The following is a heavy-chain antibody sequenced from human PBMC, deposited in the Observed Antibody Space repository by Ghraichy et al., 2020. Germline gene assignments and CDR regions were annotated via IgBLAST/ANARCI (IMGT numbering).Heavy chain of an antibody. CDR2: IYYSGST. V-gene: IGHV4-39*01. J-gene: IGHJ4*02. CDR3: ARLYDFWSGYEGYYFDY. D-gene: IGHD3-3*01. CDR1: GGSISSSSYY. Sequence: SETLSLTCTVSGGSISSSSYYWGWIRQPPGKGLEWIGSIYYSGSTYYNPSLKSRVTISVDTSKNQFSLKLSSVTAADTAVYYCARLYDFWSGYEGYYFDYWGQGTLVTVSS.